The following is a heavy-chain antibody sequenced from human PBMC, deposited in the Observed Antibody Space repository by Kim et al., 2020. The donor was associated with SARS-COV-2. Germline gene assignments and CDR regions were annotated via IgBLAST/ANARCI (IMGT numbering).Heavy chain of an antibody. D-gene: IGHD3-10*01. CDR3: ARDGSGSYFSGFDP. Sequence: GGSLRLSCAASGFTFSSYAMHWVHQAPGKGLEWVAVISYDGSNKYYADSVKGRFTISRDNSKNTLYLQMNSLRAEDTAVYYCARDGSGSYFSGFDPWGQG. CDR1: GFTFSSYA. J-gene: IGHJ5*02. CDR2: ISYDGSNK. V-gene: IGHV3-30-3*01.